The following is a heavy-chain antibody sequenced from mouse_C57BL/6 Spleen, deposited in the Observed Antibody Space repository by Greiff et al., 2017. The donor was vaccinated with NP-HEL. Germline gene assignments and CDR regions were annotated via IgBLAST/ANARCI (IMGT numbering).Heavy chain of an antibody. Sequence: VKLVESGAELVRPGASVTLSCKASGYTFTDYEMHWVKQTPVHGLEWIGAIDPETGGTAYNQKFKGKAILTADKSSSTAYMELRSLTSEDSAVYYCTRLDTTVVATVPFDYWGQGTTLTVSS. D-gene: IGHD1-1*01. J-gene: IGHJ2*01. CDR3: TRLDTTVVATVPFDY. V-gene: IGHV1-15*01. CDR1: GYTFTDYE. CDR2: IDPETGGT.